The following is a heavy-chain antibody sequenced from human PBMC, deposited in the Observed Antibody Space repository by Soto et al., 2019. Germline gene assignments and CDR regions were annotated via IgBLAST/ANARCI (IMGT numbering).Heavy chain of an antibody. J-gene: IGHJ4*02. CDR1: GFTFSSYP. CDR2: ITGGATNA. Sequence: GGSLRLSCEASGFTFSSYPMSWVRLAPGKGLEWISGITGGATNAYYADSVKGRITISRDNSKNTLYLELNSLRAEDTAVYYCAKEAARPGPCDSWGQGTLVTVSS. D-gene: IGHD6-6*01. V-gene: IGHV3-23*01. CDR3: AKEAARPGPCDS.